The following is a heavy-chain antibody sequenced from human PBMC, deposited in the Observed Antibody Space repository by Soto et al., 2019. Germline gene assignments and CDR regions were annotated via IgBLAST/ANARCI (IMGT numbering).Heavy chain of an antibody. CDR1: GFTFTSYA. D-gene: IGHD1-26*01. CDR2: IGTTTGDI. Sequence: PGGSLRLSCAASGFTFTSYAMTWVRQGPGKGLEWVSSIGTTTGDILYADSVKGRFTISRDNSKNTLYLQINSLRTEDTAIYYCAKRSPSGTYYFDYWGQGTLVTVYS. CDR3: AKRSPSGTYYFDY. V-gene: IGHV3-23*01. J-gene: IGHJ4*02.